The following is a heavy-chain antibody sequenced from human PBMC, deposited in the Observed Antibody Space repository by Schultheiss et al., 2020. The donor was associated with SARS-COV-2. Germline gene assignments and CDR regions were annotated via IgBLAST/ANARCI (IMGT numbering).Heavy chain of an antibody. CDR3: ARAPEGFGELLEDY. V-gene: IGHV3-23*01. D-gene: IGHD3-10*01. CDR1: GFTFSSYA. CDR2: ISGSGGST. Sequence: GGSLRLSCAASGFTFSSYAMSWVRQAPGKGLEWVSAISGSGGSTYYADSVKGRFTISRDNSKNTLYLQMNSLRAEDTAVYYCARAPEGFGELLEDYWGQGTLVTVSS. J-gene: IGHJ4*02.